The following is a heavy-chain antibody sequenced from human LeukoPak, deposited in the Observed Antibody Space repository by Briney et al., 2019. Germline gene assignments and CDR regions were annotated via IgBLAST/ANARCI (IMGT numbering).Heavy chain of an antibody. CDR3: ARDYDFQSYYYGMDV. CDR1: GFTFSDYY. CDR2: ISSSGSTI. V-gene: IGHV3-11*01. D-gene: IGHD3-3*01. Sequence: XGSLRLSCAASGFTFSDYYMSWIRQAPGKGLEWVSYISSSGSTIYYADSVKGRFTISRDNAKNSLYLQMNSLRAEDTAVYYCARDYDFQSYYYGMDVWGQGTTVTVSS. J-gene: IGHJ6*02.